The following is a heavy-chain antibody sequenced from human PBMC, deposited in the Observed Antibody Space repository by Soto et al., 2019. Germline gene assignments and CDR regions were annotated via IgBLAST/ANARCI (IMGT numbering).Heavy chain of an antibody. CDR3: AKASFYDFWSGRYFDY. Sequence: HPRGSLRLSCAASGFTFDDYAMHWFRQGPGKGLEWVSGISWNSGSIGYADSVKSRFTISRDNAKNSLYLQMNSLRAEDTALYYCAKASFYDFWSGRYFDYWGQGTLVTVSS. CDR2: ISWNSGSI. D-gene: IGHD3-3*01. CDR1: GFTFDDYA. J-gene: IGHJ4*02. V-gene: IGHV3-9*01.